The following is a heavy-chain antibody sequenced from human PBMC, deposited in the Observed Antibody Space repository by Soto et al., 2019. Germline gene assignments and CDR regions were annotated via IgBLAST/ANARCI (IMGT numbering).Heavy chain of an antibody. J-gene: IGHJ6*02. V-gene: IGHV1-69*06. CDR2: IIPIFGTA. CDR3: ASSKDIVLMVYAPRDYYYYGMDV. CDR1: GGTFSSYA. D-gene: IGHD2-8*01. Sequence: GASVKVSCKASGGTFSSYAISWVRQAPGQGLEWMGGIIPIFGTANYAQKFQGRVTITADKSTSTAYMALSSLRSEDTAVYYCASSKDIVLMVYAPRDYYYYGMDVWGQGTTVTVSS.